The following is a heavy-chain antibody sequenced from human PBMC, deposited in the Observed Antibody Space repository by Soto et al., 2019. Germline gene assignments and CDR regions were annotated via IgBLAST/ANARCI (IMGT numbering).Heavy chain of an antibody. V-gene: IGHV3-15*01. J-gene: IGHJ6*02. D-gene: IGHD4-17*01. CDR3: VLGDYDLSYYYYGMDV. Sequence: GGSLRLSWAASGFTFSNAWMSWVRQAPGKGLEWVGRIKSKTDGGTTDYAAPVKGRFTISRDDSKNTLYLQMNSLKTEDTAVYYCVLGDYDLSYYYYGMDVWGQGTTVTVSS. CDR1: GFTFSNAW. CDR2: IKSKTDGGTT.